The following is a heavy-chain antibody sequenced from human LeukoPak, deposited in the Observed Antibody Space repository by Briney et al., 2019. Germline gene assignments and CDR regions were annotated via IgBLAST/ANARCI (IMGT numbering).Heavy chain of an antibody. D-gene: IGHD2-2*02. CDR3: ARARYCSSTSCYIDY. J-gene: IGHJ4*02. V-gene: IGHV3-23*01. Sequence: GGSLRLSCAASGFTLSSYWMTWVRQAPGKGLEWVSGISNSGGSTYYADSVKGRFTISRDNSKNTLYLQMKSLRAEDTAVYYCARARYCSSTSCYIDYWGQGTLVTVSS. CDR2: ISNSGGST. CDR1: GFTLSSYW.